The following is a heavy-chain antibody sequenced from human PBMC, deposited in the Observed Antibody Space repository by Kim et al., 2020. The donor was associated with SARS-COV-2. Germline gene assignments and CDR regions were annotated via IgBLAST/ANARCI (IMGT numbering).Heavy chain of an antibody. CDR2: IDPSDSYT. V-gene: IGHV5-10-1*01. CDR1: GYSFTSYW. CDR3: ARHGRLRYFDWLARFWFDP. D-gene: IGHD3-9*01. Sequence: GESLKISCKGSGYSFTSYWISWVRQMPGKGLEWMGRIDPSDSYTNYSPSFQGHVTISADKSISTAYLQWSSLKASDTAMYYCARHGRLRYFDWLARFWFDPWPGNPGHRLL. J-gene: IGHJ5*02.